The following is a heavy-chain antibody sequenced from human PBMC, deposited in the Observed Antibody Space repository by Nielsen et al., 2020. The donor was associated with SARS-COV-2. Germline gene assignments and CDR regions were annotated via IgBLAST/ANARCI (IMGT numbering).Heavy chain of an antibody. Sequence: GGSLTLSCAASGSSFTNSGIHWVRPAPGKWLEWVAFISYDANNKYYSDSVKGRFTLSRDNSKNTLFLQMNSLRPEDTAVYFCARDGPTRATATDYWGQGTLVTVSS. CDR3: ARDGPTRATATDY. CDR2: ISYDANNK. CDR1: GSSFTNSG. J-gene: IGHJ4*02. V-gene: IGHV3-30*03. D-gene: IGHD2-2*01.